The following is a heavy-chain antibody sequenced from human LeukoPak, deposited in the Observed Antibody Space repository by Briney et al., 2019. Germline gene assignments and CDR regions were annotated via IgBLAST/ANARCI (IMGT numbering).Heavy chain of an antibody. J-gene: IGHJ4*02. Sequence: SETLSLTCTVSGGSISSGDYYWSWIRQPPGKGLEWIGYIYYSGSTYYNPSLKSRVTISVDTSKNQFSLKLSSVTAADTAVYYCARGGDPYCSGGSCYDYWGQGTLVTVSS. CDR2: IYYSGST. CDR3: ARGGDPYCSGGSCYDY. V-gene: IGHV4-30-4*01. CDR1: GGSISSGDYY. D-gene: IGHD2-15*01.